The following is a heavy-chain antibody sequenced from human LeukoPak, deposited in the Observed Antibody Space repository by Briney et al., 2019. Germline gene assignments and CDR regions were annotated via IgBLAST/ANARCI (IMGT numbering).Heavy chain of an antibody. CDR1: GGSITSHY. Sequence: PSETLSLTCSVSGGSITSHYWSWIRQSPGKGLEWISYISYPGSPRYNPSCQSRVTISLDTSKTHFSLKLTSVTAADTAVYYCARLLNNDNAGDPDTFDMWGPGTMVTVSS. CDR3: ARLLNNDNAGDPDTFDM. D-gene: IGHD4-17*01. CDR2: ISYPGSP. V-gene: IGHV4-59*08. J-gene: IGHJ3*02.